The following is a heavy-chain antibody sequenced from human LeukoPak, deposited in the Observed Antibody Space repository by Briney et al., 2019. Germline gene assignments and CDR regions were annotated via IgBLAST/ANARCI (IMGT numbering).Heavy chain of an antibody. CDR1: GGSISSGSYY. Sequence: SETLSLTCTVSGGSISSGSYYWSWIRQPAGKGLEWIGRIYTSGGTNYNPSPKSRVTISVDTSKNQFSLKLSSVTAADTAVYYCAREAPQWPIHLRGPIDYWGQGTLVTVSS. CDR3: AREAPQWPIHLRGPIDY. J-gene: IGHJ4*02. CDR2: IYTSGGT. D-gene: IGHD6-19*01. V-gene: IGHV4-61*02.